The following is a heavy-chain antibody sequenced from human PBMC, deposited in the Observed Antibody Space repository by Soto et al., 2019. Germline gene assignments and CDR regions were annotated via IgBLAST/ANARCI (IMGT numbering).Heavy chain of an antibody. D-gene: IGHD2-15*01. CDR2: ISGSGGST. Sequence: GGSLRLSCAASGFTFSSYAMSWVRQAPGKGLEWVSAISGSGGSTYYADSVKGRFTISRDNSKNTLYLQMNSLRAEDTAVYYCASHGRLGYCSGGSCYADYWGQGTLVTVSS. V-gene: IGHV3-23*01. J-gene: IGHJ4*02. CDR1: GFTFSSYA. CDR3: ASHGRLGYCSGGSCYADY.